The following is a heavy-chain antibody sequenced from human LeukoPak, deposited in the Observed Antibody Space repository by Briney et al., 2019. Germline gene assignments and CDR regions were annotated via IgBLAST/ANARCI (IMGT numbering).Heavy chain of an antibody. J-gene: IGHJ4*02. CDR3: ATGGSGWYDLPYFDY. V-gene: IGHV1-24*01. CDR2: FDPEDGET. D-gene: IGHD6-19*01. Sequence: ASVKVSCKVSGYTLHELPMHWVRQALGKGLEWMGGFDPEDGETIYAQKFQGRVTMTEDTSTDTAYMELSSLRSEDTAVYYCATGGSGWYDLPYFDYWGQGTLVTVSS. CDR1: GYTLHELP.